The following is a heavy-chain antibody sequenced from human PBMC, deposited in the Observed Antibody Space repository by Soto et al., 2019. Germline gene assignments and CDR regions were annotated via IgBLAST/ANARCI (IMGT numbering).Heavy chain of an antibody. CDR3: ATFSYSSSSAMPLHYYYYYMDV. D-gene: IGHD6-6*01. V-gene: IGHV1-69*02. CDR2: IIPILGMA. J-gene: IGHJ6*03. Sequence: QVQLVQSGAEVKKPGSSVKVSCKASGGTFSSYTISWVRQAPGQGLEWMGRIIPILGMANYAQKFQGRVTITADKSTSTAYMELSSLRSEDTAVYYCATFSYSSSSAMPLHYYYYYMDVWGKGTTVTVSS. CDR1: GGTFSSYT.